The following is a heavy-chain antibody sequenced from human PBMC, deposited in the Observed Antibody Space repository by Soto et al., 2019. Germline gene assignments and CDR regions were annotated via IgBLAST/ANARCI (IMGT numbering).Heavy chain of an antibody. J-gene: IGHJ2*01. CDR3: AKIVSGILTGYYKDWYFDL. Sequence: EVQLLESGGGLVQPGGSLRLSCAASGFTFSSYAMSWVRQAPGKGLEWVSAISGSGGSTYYANSVKGRFTISRDNSKNTLYLQMNSLRAEDTAVYYCAKIVSGILTGYYKDWYFDLWGRGTLVTVSS. D-gene: IGHD3-9*01. CDR2: ISGSGGST. CDR1: GFTFSSYA. V-gene: IGHV3-23*01.